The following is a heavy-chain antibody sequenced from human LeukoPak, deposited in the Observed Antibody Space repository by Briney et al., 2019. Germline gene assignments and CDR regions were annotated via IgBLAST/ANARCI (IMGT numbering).Heavy chain of an antibody. D-gene: IGHD3-9*01. CDR2: IYYSGST. CDR3: ARGMVVNYDILTGYHFFDY. V-gene: IGHV4-59*01. J-gene: IGHJ4*02. Sequence: SETLSLTCTVSGGSISSYYWSWIRQPPGKGLEWIGYIYYSGSTNYNPSLKSRVTISVDTSKNQFSLKLSSVTAADTAVYYCARGMVVNYDILTGYHFFDYWGQGTLVTVSS. CDR1: GGSISSYY.